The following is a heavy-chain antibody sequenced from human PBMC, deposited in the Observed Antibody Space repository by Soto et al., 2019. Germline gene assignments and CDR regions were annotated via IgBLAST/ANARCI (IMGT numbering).Heavy chain of an antibody. J-gene: IGHJ4*02. Sequence: QVQLVQSGAEVKKPGASVKVSCKASGYTFTSYGISWVRQAPGQGLEWMGWISAYNGNTNDAQKLQGRVTITTDASTRTAYMELGGLGSDDTVVYYCARDLHGVPYYWGQGTLVTVSS. D-gene: IGHD4-17*01. V-gene: IGHV1-18*01. CDR3: ARDLHGVPYY. CDR1: GYTFTSYG. CDR2: ISAYNGNT.